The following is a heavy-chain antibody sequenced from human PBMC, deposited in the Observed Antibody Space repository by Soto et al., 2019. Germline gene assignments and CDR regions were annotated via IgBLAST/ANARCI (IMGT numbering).Heavy chain of an antibody. Sequence: ASVKVSCKASGYTFTSYDINWVRQATGQGLEWMGWMNPNSGNTGYAQKFQGRVTMTRDTSTSTAYMELSSLRSEDTAVHYCASVVVVAASFYYGMDVWGQGTTVTVSS. V-gene: IGHV1-8*01. CDR2: MNPNSGNT. D-gene: IGHD2-15*01. CDR3: ASVVVVAASFYYGMDV. CDR1: GYTFTSYD. J-gene: IGHJ6*02.